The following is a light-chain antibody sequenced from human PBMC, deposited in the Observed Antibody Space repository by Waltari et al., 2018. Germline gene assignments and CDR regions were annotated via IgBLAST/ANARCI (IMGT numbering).Light chain of an antibody. V-gene: IGLV2-23*02. CDR1: NSKIGTYSL. J-gene: IGLJ1*01. Sequence: QSALTQPASVSGSPGQSITISCTGSNSKIGTYSLVSWFQHRPGKAPNLCIYEVSQRPEGVSVRFAGSKSGNTASLTISGLQAEDEADYYCCSYAGSVPYVFGTGTTVTVL. CDR3: CSYAGSVPYV. CDR2: EVS.